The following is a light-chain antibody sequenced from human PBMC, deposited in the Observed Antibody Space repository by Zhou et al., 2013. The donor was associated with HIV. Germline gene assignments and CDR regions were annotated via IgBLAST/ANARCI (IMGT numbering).Light chain of an antibody. J-gene: IGKJ1*01. Sequence: DIQMTQSPSSVSAAVKDTVTITCRASQDVGSWVAWYQQKPGRAPKSLIFAASNLQSGVPSRFIGGGSGTDFTLTINSLQPDDFATYYCQQYNTYWTFGQGTKVEIK. CDR1: QDVGSW. CDR2: AAS. V-gene: IGKV1D-16*01. CDR3: QQYNTYWT.